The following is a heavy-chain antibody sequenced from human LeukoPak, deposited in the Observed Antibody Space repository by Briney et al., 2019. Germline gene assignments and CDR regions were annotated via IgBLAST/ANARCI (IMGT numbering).Heavy chain of an antibody. CDR1: GGSISSYY. CDR2: IYYSGST. J-gene: IGHJ5*02. V-gene: IGHV4-59*01. CDR3: ARQKDDYGDYVGWFDP. D-gene: IGHD4-17*01. Sequence: TSETLSLTCTVSGGSISSYYWSWIRQPPGKGLEWIGYIYYSGSTNCNPSLKSRVTISVDTSKNQFSLKLSSVTAADTAEYYCARQKDDYGDYVGWFDPWGQGTLVTVSS.